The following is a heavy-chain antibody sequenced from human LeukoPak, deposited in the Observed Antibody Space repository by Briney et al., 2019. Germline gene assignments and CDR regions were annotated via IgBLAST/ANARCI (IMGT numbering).Heavy chain of an antibody. CDR3: ARIRFLEYCMDV. D-gene: IGHD3-3*01. V-gene: IGHV4-59*01. CDR2: IYYSGST. CDR1: GGSISSYY. Sequence: SSETLSLTCTVSGGSISSYYWSWIRQPPGKGLEWIGYIYYSGSTNYNPSLKSRVTISVDTSKNQFSLKLSSVTAADTAVYYCARIRFLEYCMDVWGKGTTVTVSS. J-gene: IGHJ6*03.